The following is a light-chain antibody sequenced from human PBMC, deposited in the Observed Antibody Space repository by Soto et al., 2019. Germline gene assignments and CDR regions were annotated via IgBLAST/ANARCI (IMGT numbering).Light chain of an antibody. J-gene: IGLJ1*01. Sequence: QSALTQPASLSGSPGQSITISCTGTSSDIGAYDYVSWFQQHPGKAPKLMISEVNNRPSGVSNRFSGSKSGNTASLTISGLQAEDEADYYCSSYTSSSILYVFGTGTKVTV. CDR2: EVN. CDR3: SSYTSSSILYV. V-gene: IGLV2-14*01. CDR1: SSDIGAYDY.